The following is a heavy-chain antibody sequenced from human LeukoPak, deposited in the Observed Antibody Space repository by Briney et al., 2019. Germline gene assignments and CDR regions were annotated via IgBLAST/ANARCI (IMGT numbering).Heavy chain of an antibody. CDR1: GYSINSGYY. CDR3: ARDLLNDVDSGQYSYYYIDV. D-gene: IGHD6-19*01. J-gene: IGHJ6*03. V-gene: IGHV4-38-2*02. Sequence: SETLSLTCAVSGYSINSGYYWGWIRQPPGKGLEWIGSIYHSGRTYYQPSLKSRATISVDTSKNQFSLKLISVTAADTAVYYCARDLLNDVDSGQYSYYYIDVWGKGTPVTVSS. CDR2: IYHSGRT.